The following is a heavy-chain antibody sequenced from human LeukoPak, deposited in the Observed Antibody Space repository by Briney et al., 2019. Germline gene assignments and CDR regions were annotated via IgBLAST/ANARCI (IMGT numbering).Heavy chain of an antibody. CDR3: ARDGGDYGSGSYYAY. D-gene: IGHD3-10*01. Sequence: GGSLRLSCAASGFTISSYEMNWVRQAPGKGLEWVSYISSSGSTIYYADSVKGRFTISRDNAKKSLYLQMDSLRAEDTAVYYCARDGGDYGSGSYYAYWGQGTLVTVSS. V-gene: IGHV3-48*03. J-gene: IGHJ4*02. CDR2: ISSSGSTI. CDR1: GFTISSYE.